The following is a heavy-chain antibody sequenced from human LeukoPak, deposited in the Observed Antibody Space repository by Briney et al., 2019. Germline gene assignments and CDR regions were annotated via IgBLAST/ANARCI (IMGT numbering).Heavy chain of an antibody. CDR3: STGAF. D-gene: IGHD3-16*01. V-gene: IGHV3-15*01. J-gene: IGHJ4*02. CDR1: EFTFSDDW. CDR2: IKSKTEGGTT. Sequence: GGSLRLSCAASEFTFSDDWMSWVRQAPGKGLEWVGRIKSKTEGGTTDYAAPVKGRFTISRDDSKNLLYLQMKSLKTDDTGVYYCSTGAFWGQGTLVTVSS.